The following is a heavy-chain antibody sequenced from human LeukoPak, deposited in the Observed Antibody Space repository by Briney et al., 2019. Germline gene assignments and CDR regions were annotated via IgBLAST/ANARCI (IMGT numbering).Heavy chain of an antibody. J-gene: IGHJ1*01. Sequence: GGSLRLSCAASGFTASSNYMSWVRQAPGKGLEWVSVIYSDGSTYYADSVKGRFTISRDNSKNTLYLQMNSLRAEDTAVYYCATYSYNNAREFQYWGQGTLVTVSS. CDR2: IYSDGST. CDR3: ATYSYNNAREFQY. V-gene: IGHV3-53*01. D-gene: IGHD3-10*01. CDR1: GFTASSNY.